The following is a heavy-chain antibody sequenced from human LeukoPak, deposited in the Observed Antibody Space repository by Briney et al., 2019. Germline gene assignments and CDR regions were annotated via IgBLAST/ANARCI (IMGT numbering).Heavy chain of an antibody. D-gene: IGHD3-10*02. CDR2: ISSSGSTI. J-gene: IGHJ6*04. Sequence: GGSLRLSCAASGFTFSSYEMNWVRQAPGKGLEGVSYISSSGSTIYYADSVKGRFTISRENEKNSLYMQMNSLRAEDTAVYYCAELGITMIGGVWGKGTTVTISS. CDR1: GFTFSSYE. V-gene: IGHV3-48*03. CDR3: AELGITMIGGV.